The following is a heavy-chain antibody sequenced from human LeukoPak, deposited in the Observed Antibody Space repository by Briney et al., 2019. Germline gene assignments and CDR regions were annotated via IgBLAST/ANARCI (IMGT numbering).Heavy chain of an antibody. Sequence: PGGSLRLSCAASRFTFSSYWMSWVSQAPGKGLEWVANIKQDGSEKYYVDSVKGRFTISRDNAKNSLYLQMNSLRAEDTAVYYCARDYDFWSGYYDYWGQGTLVTVSS. D-gene: IGHD3-3*01. CDR2: IKQDGSEK. CDR1: RFTFSSYW. CDR3: ARDYDFWSGYYDY. J-gene: IGHJ4*02. V-gene: IGHV3-7*01.